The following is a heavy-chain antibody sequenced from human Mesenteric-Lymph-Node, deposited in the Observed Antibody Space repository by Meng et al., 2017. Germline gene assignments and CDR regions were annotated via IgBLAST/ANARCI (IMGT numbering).Heavy chain of an antibody. CDR1: GDSISSDIW. CDR3: ARHVYGDSYGF. CDR2: VYHRGDT. Sequence: QGPLQGSGPGLVKPSGSLSLPGTVSGDSISSDIWWSWVRQPPGKGLEWIGEVYHRGDTNYNPSLKSRVVISVDRSKNQFSLNLSSVTAADTAVYYCARHVYGDSYGFWGQGTLVTVSS. J-gene: IGHJ4*02. D-gene: IGHD4-17*01. V-gene: IGHV4-4*02.